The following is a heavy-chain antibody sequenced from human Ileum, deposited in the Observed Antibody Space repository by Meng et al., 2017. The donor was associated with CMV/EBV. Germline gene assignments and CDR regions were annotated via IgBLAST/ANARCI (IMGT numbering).Heavy chain of an antibody. J-gene: IGHJ5*02. CDR2: INPNTGDT. V-gene: IGHV1-2*02. CDR3: AALGNYFDP. Sequence: MVSCKASGYTFSAYYMHWVRQAPGQGIEWMGRINPNTGDTKYAQKFQGRVTVTRDRSISTAYMELSGLTSDDTALYYCAALGNYFDPWGQGTLVTVSS. D-gene: IGHD1-7*01. CDR1: GYTFSAYY.